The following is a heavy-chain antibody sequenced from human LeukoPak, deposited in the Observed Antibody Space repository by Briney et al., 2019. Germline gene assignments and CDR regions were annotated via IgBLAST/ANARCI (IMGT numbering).Heavy chain of an antibody. D-gene: IGHD1-26*01. J-gene: IGHJ4*02. CDR3: ARLSGSPFDY. CDR2: IYYSGST. Sequence: PSETLSLTCTVPGTAISSNYWSWSRKPPGKGLEWSGYIYYSGSTNYHPSLKSRVAISVDTSKNQCSRMLSSVTAADTAVYYCARLSGSPFDYWGQGTLVTVSS. V-gene: IGHV4-59*01. CDR1: GTAISSNY.